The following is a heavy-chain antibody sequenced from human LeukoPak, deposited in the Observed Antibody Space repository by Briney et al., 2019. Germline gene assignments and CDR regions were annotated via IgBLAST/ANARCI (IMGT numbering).Heavy chain of an antibody. J-gene: IGHJ4*02. CDR1: GGPISSYY. V-gene: IGHV4-59*08. CDR3: ASKIQEDFDY. Sequence: SETLSLTCTVSGGPISSYYWSWIRQPPGKGLEWIGYIYYSGSTNYNPSLKSRVTISVDTSKNQFSLKLSSVTAADTAVYYCASKIQEDFDYWGQGTLVTVSS. CDR2: IYYSGST.